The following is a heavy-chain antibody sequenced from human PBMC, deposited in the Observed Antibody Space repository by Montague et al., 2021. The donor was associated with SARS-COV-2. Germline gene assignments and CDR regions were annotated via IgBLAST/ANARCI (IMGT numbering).Heavy chain of an antibody. CDR1: GGSISSYY. CDR2: IYYSGST. J-gene: IGHJ5*02. Sequence: SETLSLTCTVSGGSISSYYWIWIRQPPGKGLEWIGYIYYSGSTNYNPTLKSRVTISVDTSKNQFSLNLSSVTVADTAVYYCDSRSLGYCSGGSYYSAFEPWGQGTLVTVSS. V-gene: IGHV4-59*01. CDR3: DSRSLGYCSGGSYYSAFEP. D-gene: IGHD2-15*01.